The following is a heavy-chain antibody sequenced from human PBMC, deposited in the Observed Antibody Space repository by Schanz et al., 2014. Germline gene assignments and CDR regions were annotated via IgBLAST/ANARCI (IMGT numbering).Heavy chain of an antibody. CDR1: GGSLRGYF. CDR2: IGHSGNT. J-gene: IGHJ4*02. CDR3: ARGRQQLGSFDY. D-gene: IGHD6-13*01. V-gene: IGHV4-34*01. Sequence: QVQLQQWGAGLLKPSETLSLTCAVFGGSLRGYFWGWIRQPLGKGLEWIGDIGHSGNTKDNPSLKSRVTVSVETSNTQFSLILSSVTAADTAVYYRARGRQQLGSFDYWGPGTLVSVSS.